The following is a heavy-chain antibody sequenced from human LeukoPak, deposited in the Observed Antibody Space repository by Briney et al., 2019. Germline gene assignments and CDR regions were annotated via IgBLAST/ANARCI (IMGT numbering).Heavy chain of an antibody. D-gene: IGHD4-17*01. Sequence: ASVKVSCKASGYTFTSYGISWVRQAPGQGLEWMGWISAYNGNTNYAQKLQGRVTMTTDTSTSTAYMELRSLRSDDTAVYYCARVENDYGDSDYFDYWGRGTLVTVSS. J-gene: IGHJ4*02. CDR3: ARVENDYGDSDYFDY. V-gene: IGHV1-18*01. CDR2: ISAYNGNT. CDR1: GYTFTSYG.